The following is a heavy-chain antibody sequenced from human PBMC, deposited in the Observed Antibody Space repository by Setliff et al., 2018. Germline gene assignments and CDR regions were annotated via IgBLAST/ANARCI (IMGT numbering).Heavy chain of an antibody. CDR1: GDSISSSSYY. J-gene: IGHJ6*03. CDR2: INYSGIT. D-gene: IGHD2-2*01. CDR3: AREGRSSTRGWYMDA. Sequence: SETLSLTCSVSGDSISSSSYYWGWIRQPPGKGLEWIGSINYSGITYYSPSLKSRVIVSVDTSKNQFSLKLSSVTAADTAVYFCAREGRSSTRGWYMDAWGKGTSVTVSS. V-gene: IGHV4-39*02.